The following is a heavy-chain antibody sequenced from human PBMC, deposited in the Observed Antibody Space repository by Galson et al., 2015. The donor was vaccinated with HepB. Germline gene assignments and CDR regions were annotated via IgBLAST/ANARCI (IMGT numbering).Heavy chain of an antibody. CDR2: INPSGGST. D-gene: IGHD2-2*01. V-gene: IGHV1-46*01. CDR3: AREGSVWYQLLDGSGTNNPYYYYGMDV. Sequence: SVKVSCKASGYTFTSYYMHWVRQAPGQGLEWMGIINPSGGSTSYAQKFQGRVTMTRDTSTSTVYMELSSLRSEDTAVYYCAREGSVWYQLLDGSGTNNPYYYYGMDVWCQGTTVTVSS. J-gene: IGHJ6*02. CDR1: GYTFTSYY.